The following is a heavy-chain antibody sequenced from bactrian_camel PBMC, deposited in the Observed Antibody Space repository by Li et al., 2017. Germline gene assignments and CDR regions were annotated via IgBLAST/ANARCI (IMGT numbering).Heavy chain of an antibody. J-gene: IGHJ4*01. V-gene: IGHV3S55*01. CDR1: GFSYSSYC. CDR3: AADAFGGSWSFSPNDYKT. D-gene: IGHD7*01. Sequence: HVQLVESGGGSVQAGGSLRLSCAVSGFSYSSYCMGWFRQAPGKEREGVALFVGFDTAFSADSVKGRFTISRDNDKNILYLQMNNLKPEDTAMYYCAADAFGGSWSFSPNDYKTWGQGTQVTVS. CDR2: FVGFDTA.